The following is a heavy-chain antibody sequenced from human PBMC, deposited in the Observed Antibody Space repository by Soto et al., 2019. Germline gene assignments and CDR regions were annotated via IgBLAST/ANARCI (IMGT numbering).Heavy chain of an antibody. CDR3: AGGSGWISDS. V-gene: IGHV3-7*05. CDR2: IQDDGGDE. D-gene: IGHD6-19*01. J-gene: IGHJ4*02. CDR1: GFTFSPYW. Sequence: EVQLVESGGGLVQPGGSLRLSCAASGFTFSPYWMSWVRQAPGKGLEWVAIIQDDGGDEHYLEAVRGRFTISIDNAKKSLYLAMDSLGVEDTAVYYCAGGSGWISDSWGQGTLVTVSS.